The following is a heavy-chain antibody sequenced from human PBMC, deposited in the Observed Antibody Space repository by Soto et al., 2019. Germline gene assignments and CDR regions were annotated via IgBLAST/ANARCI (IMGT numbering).Heavy chain of an antibody. Sequence: ASVKVSCKASGGTFSSYAISWVRQAPGQGLEWMGGIIPSGGSTSYAQKFQGRVTMTRDTSTSTVYMELSSLRSEDTAVYYCARDLPDTSTFGVVSLGPYNWFDPWGQGTLVTVSS. V-gene: IGHV1-46*01. CDR2: IIPSGGST. J-gene: IGHJ5*02. CDR1: GGTFSSYA. CDR3: ARDLPDTSTFGVVSLGPYNWFDP. D-gene: IGHD3-3*01.